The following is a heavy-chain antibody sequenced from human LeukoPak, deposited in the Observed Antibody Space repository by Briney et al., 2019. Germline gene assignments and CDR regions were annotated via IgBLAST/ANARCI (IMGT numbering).Heavy chain of an antibody. CDR1: GLTFSSYA. Sequence: PGGSLRLSCAASGLTFSSYAMSWVRQAPTKGLEWVSGISGSGGRTYYADSVKGRFTISRDNSKNTLYLQMNSLRAKDTAVYYCAKDRMSSSRAFDIWGQGTMVTVSS. D-gene: IGHD6-6*01. CDR2: ISGSGGRT. J-gene: IGHJ3*02. CDR3: AKDRMSSSRAFDI. V-gene: IGHV3-23*01.